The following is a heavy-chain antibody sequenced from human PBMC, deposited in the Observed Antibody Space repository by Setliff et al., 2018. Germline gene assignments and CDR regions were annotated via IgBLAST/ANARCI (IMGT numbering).Heavy chain of an antibody. CDR2: IRNKDNSYTT. CDR1: GFTFSAHY. V-gene: IGHV3-72*01. Sequence: PGGSLRLSCAASGFTFSAHYMDWLRQAPGKGLEWVGRIRNKDNSYTTEYAASVKGRFTISRDDSTNSFYLLMDSLKTEDTAIYYCLKGGWGATFHSWGQGTLVTVSS. D-gene: IGHD1-26*01. J-gene: IGHJ5*01. CDR3: LKGGWGATFHS.